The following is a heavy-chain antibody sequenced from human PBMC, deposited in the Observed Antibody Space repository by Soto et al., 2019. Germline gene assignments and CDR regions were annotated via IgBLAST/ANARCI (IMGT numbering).Heavy chain of an antibody. Sequence: GGSLRLSCGASGFTFNNCPMSWVRKAPGKGLEWVSSISGSGGNRYYADSVKGRFTISRDNSKNTLYLQMNSLRAEDTAVYYCAKGEYCSAGNCYSYYYYYYMDVWGKGTTVTVSS. CDR3: AKGEYCSAGNCYSYYYYYYMDV. CDR2: ISGSGGNR. V-gene: IGHV3-23*01. D-gene: IGHD2-15*01. J-gene: IGHJ6*03. CDR1: GFTFNNCP.